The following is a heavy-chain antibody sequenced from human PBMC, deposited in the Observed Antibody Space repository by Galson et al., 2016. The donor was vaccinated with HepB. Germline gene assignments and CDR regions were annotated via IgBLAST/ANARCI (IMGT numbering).Heavy chain of an antibody. J-gene: IGHJ6*02. Sequence: TLSLTCAVYGGSFSGYFWSWVRQPPGKGLEWIGEINHGRSTNYNPSLKSRVTISIDTSKNQFSLNLRSVTAADTAVYYCARGSYCTRAGRDLDGMAVWGQGTTVIVSS. CDR2: INHGRST. V-gene: IGHV4-34*01. CDR1: GGSFSGYF. D-gene: IGHD2-8*02. CDR3: ARGSYCTRAGRDLDGMAV.